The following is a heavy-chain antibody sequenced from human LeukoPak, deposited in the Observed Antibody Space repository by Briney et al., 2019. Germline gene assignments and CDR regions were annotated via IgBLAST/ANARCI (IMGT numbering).Heavy chain of an antibody. V-gene: IGHV1-3*01. CDR1: GYTFASYA. Sequence: ASVKVSCKASGYTFASYAMHWVRQAPGQRLEWMGWINAGNGNTKYSQKFQGRVTITRDTSASTAYMELSSLRSEDTAVYYCARDGEIYDFWCGLNNWFDPWGQGTLVTVSS. D-gene: IGHD3-3*01. CDR3: ARDGEIYDFWCGLNNWFDP. J-gene: IGHJ5*02. CDR2: INAGNGNT.